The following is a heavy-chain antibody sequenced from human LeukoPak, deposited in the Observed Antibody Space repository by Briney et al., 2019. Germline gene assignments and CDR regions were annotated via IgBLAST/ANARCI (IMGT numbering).Heavy chain of an antibody. D-gene: IGHD1-14*01. J-gene: IGHJ4*02. CDR1: GFTFSGFW. Sequence: PGGSLRLSCAASGFTFSGFWMSWVRQAPGKGLEWMANLKQDGSEKYYVDSVKGRFTISRDNARNSLYLQMNNLRAEDTAVYYCARDSDGNDYWGQGTLVTVSS. V-gene: IGHV3-7*01. CDR3: ARDSDGNDY. CDR2: LKQDGSEK.